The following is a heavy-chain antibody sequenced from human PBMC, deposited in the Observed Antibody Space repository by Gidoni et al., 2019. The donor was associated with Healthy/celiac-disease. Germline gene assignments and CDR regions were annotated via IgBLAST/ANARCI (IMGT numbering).Heavy chain of an antibody. CDR3: ARAPLGAFDI. Sequence: RFTISRDNSKNTLYLQMNSLRAEDTAVYYCARAPLGAFDIWGQGTMVTVSS. J-gene: IGHJ3*02. V-gene: IGHV3-23*01.